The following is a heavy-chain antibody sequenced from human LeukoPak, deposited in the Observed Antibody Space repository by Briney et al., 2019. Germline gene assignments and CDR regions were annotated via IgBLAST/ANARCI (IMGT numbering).Heavy chain of an antibody. Sequence: GGSLRLSCAASGFTLSSYWMHWVRQAPGKGLVWVSRINSDGSSTSYADSVKGRFTISRDNAKNTLYLQMNSLRAEDTAVYYCASDSSSAAAGKNYYYYMDVWGKGTTVTVYS. J-gene: IGHJ6*03. D-gene: IGHD6-13*01. CDR2: INSDGSST. V-gene: IGHV3-74*01. CDR1: GFTLSSYW. CDR3: ASDSSSAAAGKNYYYYMDV.